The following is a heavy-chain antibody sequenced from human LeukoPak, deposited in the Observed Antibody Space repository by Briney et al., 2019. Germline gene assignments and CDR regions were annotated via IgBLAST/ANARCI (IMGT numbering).Heavy chain of an antibody. CDR1: GYSFTKYW. J-gene: IGHJ4*02. CDR3: ARADIVVATYFDY. Sequence: GESLKISCKGSGYSFTKYWIGWVRQMPGKGLEWMGIIYPGDSDTRYSPTFQGQVTISADKSISTAYLQWSSLKASDTAMYYCARADIVVATYFDYWGQGTLVTVSS. D-gene: IGHD2-15*01. CDR2: IYPGDSDT. V-gene: IGHV5-51*01.